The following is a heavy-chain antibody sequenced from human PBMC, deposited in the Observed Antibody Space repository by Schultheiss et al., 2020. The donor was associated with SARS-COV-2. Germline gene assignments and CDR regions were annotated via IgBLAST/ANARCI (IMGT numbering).Heavy chain of an antibody. Sequence: SETLSLTCAVSGGSISSSNWWNWVRQPPGKGLEWIGEIYHSGSTNYNPSLKSRVTISVDKSKNQFSLKLSSVTAADTAVYYCARYLNYYDSSGYFALFDYWGQGTLVTVSS. J-gene: IGHJ4*02. D-gene: IGHD3-22*01. V-gene: IGHV4-4*02. CDR1: GGSISSSNW. CDR2: IYHSGST. CDR3: ARYLNYYDSSGYFALFDY.